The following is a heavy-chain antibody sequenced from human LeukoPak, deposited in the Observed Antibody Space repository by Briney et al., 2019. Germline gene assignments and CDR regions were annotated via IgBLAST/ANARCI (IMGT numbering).Heavy chain of an antibody. D-gene: IGHD3-22*01. CDR2: IIPILGIA. J-gene: IGHJ5*02. CDR3: ARDYYDSSGYPFDP. Sequence: SVKVSCKASGGTFSSYAISWVRQAPGQGLEWMGRIIPILGIANYAQKFQGRVTITADKSTSTAYMELSSLRSEDTAVYYCARDYYDSSGYPFDPWGQGTLVTVSS. CDR1: GGTFSSYA. V-gene: IGHV1-69*04.